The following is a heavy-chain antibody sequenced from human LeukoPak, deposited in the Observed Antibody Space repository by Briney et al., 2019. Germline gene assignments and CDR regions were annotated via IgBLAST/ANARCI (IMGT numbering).Heavy chain of an antibody. CDR1: GYTFTGYY. J-gene: IGHJ4*02. V-gene: IGHV1-2*02. CDR2: INPNSGGT. D-gene: IGHD6-19*01. Sequence: ASVKVSRKASGYTFTGYYMHWVRQAPGQGLEWMGWINPNSGGTNYAQRFQGRVTMTRDTSISTAYMELSRLRSDDTAVYYCASYSSGWTLFDYWGQGTLVTVSS. CDR3: ASYSSGWTLFDY.